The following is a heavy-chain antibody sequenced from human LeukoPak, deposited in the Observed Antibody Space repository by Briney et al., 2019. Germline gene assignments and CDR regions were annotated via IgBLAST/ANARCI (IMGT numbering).Heavy chain of an antibody. CDR2: IKEDGSEK. J-gene: IGHJ3*02. CDR3: ARHEVGANVDAFDI. CDR1: GFTFSNYW. D-gene: IGHD1-26*01. Sequence: GSLRLSCVVSGFTFSNYWMSWVRQAPGKGLEWVANIKEDGSEKYFVDSVKGRFTISRDNTKNSLYLQMNSLRGEDTAVYYCARHEVGANVDAFDIWGQGTMVTVSS. V-gene: IGHV3-7*01.